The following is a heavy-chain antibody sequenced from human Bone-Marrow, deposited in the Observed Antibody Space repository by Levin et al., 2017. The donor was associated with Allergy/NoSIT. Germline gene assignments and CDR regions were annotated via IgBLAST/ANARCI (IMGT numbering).Heavy chain of an antibody. CDR3: ARVGSTFYFDQ. D-gene: IGHD5/OR15-5a*01. V-gene: IGHV3-11*01. CDR1: GFTFSDYY. Sequence: GGSLRLSCAASGFTFSDYYMGWIRQAPGRGLECVSYISNFGTTIYYADSLKGRFTISRDNARTSLYLEMNSLRAEDTAVYYCARVGSTFYFDQWGQGTLVTVSS. J-gene: IGHJ4*02. CDR2: ISNFGTTI.